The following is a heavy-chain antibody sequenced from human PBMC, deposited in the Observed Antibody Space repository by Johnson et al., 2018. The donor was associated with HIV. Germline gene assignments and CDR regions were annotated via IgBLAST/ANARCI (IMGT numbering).Heavy chain of an antibody. CDR1: GFTFKNYA. Sequence: VQLVESGGGLLQPGGSLRLSYAASGFTFKNYAMNWVRQAPGRGLEWVSGMSGNGGDTYYADSVKGRFTISRDNSKNTLYLQMNSLRVEDTAVYYCAKNLRGFDAFDIWGQGTMVTVSS. CDR3: AKNLRGFDAFDI. J-gene: IGHJ3*02. CDR2: MSGNGGDT. D-gene: IGHD3-10*01. V-gene: IGHV3-23*04.